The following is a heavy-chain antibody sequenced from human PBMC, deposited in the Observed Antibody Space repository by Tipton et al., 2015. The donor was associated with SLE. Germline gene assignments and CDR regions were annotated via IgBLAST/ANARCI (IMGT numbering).Heavy chain of an antibody. Sequence: TLSLTCPVSGGSISSSTYYWAWIRQSPGKGLEWIGSIYYGRTTYRNPSLMSRVTISVDTSKNQLSLKVTSVSAADTAMYYCARHQSFRGGSYDFWSGLYHFDSWGQGALVTVSS. CDR1: GGSISSSTYY. CDR3: ARHQSFRGGSYDFWSGLYHFDS. V-gene: IGHV4-39*07. J-gene: IGHJ4*02. CDR2: IYYGRTT. D-gene: IGHD3-3*01.